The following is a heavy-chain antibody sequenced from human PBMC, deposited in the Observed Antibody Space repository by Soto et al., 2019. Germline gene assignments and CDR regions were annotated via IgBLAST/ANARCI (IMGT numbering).Heavy chain of an antibody. D-gene: IGHD6-13*01. CDR3: ARGSSSSWYYYYGMDV. CDR2: INPNSGGT. J-gene: IGHJ6*02. Sequence: ASVKVSCKASGYTFTGYYMHWVRQAPGQGLEWMGWINPNSGGTNYAQKLQGWVTMTRDTSISTAYMELSRLRSDDTAVYYCARGSSSSWYYYYGMDVWGQGTTVTVSS. CDR1: GYTFTGYY. V-gene: IGHV1-2*04.